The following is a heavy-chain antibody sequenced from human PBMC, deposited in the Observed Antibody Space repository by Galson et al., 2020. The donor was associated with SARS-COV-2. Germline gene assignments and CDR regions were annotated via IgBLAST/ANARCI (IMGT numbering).Heavy chain of an antibody. V-gene: IGHV5-51*01. CDR2: IYPGDSET. CDR3: ARQLIVNTLHDVESGYDLDY. J-gene: IGHJ4*02. D-gene: IGHD5-12*01. CDR1: GYSFTNFW. Sequence: KIGESLKISCKVSGYSFTNFWIGWVRQMPEKCLEWMGIIYPGDSETRYSPSFQGQIIISADKSINTAYLQWTSLKASDTAMYYCARQLIVNTLHDVESGYDLDYWGQGTLVTVSS.